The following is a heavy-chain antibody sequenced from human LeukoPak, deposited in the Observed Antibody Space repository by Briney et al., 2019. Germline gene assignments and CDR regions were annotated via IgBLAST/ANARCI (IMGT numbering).Heavy chain of an antibody. V-gene: IGHV4-39*07. CDR2: INHSGST. D-gene: IGHD3-10*01. CDR1: GGSISSGSYY. J-gene: IGHJ4*02. CDR3: ARRRGSGSYWFDY. Sequence: SETLSLTCSVSGGSISSGSYYWSWIRQPPGKGLEWIGEINHSGSTNYDPSLKSRVTISVDTSKNQFSLKLSSVTAADTAVYYCARRRGSGSYWFDYWGQGTLVTVSS.